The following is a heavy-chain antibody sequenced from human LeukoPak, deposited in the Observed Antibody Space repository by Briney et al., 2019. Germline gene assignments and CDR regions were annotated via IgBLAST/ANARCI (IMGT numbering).Heavy chain of an antibody. V-gene: IGHV4-61*01. D-gene: IGHD3-16*02. CDR1: GGSVSSSSDY. J-gene: IGHJ4*02. CDR3: ARVGMITFGGVIVFDY. Sequence: PSETLSLTCTVSGGSVSSSSDYWNWIRQPPGKGLEWIGNIYYSGSTNYNPSLKSRVTISVDTSKNQFSLKLNSVTAADTAVYYCARVGMITFGGVIVFDYWGQGTLVTVSS. CDR2: IYYSGST.